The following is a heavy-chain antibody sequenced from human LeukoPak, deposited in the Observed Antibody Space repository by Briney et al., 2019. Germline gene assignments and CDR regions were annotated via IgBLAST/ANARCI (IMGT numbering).Heavy chain of an antibody. V-gene: IGHV6-1*01. D-gene: IGHD3-22*01. Sequence: SQTLSLTCAISGDSVSSNSAAWNWIRQSPSRGLEWLGRTYYRSKWYNDYAVSVKSRININPDTSKNQFSLQLNSVTPEDTAVYYCAREGYDSSGYYYIYYFDYWGQGTLATVSS. J-gene: IGHJ4*02. CDR1: GDSVSSNSAA. CDR2: TYYRSKWYN. CDR3: AREGYDSSGYYYIYYFDY.